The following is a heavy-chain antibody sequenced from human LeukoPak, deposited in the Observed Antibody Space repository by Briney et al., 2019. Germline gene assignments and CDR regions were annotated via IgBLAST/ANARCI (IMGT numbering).Heavy chain of an antibody. J-gene: IGHJ4*02. V-gene: IGHV3-74*01. D-gene: IGHD1-7*01. Sequence: GGSLRLSCAASGFTFDDYAMHWVRQAPGKGLEWVSRINPDGSTINYADSVKGRFTISRDNAKNTLYLQMNSLRAEDTAVYYCATAGNYRFDYWGQGTLVTVSS. CDR1: GFTFDDYA. CDR2: INPDGSTI. CDR3: ATAGNYRFDY.